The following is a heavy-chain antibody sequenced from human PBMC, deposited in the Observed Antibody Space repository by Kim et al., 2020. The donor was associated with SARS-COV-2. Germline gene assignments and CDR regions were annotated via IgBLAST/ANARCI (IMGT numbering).Heavy chain of an antibody. CDR2: ISSSSSYI. D-gene: IGHD3-22*01. CDR3: ASSRGYYDSSGQGVFDY. Sequence: GGSLRLSCAASGFTFSSYSMNWVRQAPGKGLEWVSPISSSSSYIYYADSVKGRFTISRDNAKNSLFLHMNSLRAEDTALYYCASSRGYYDSSGQGVFDYWGQGTLVTVSS. CDR1: GFTFSSYS. V-gene: IGHV3-21*01. J-gene: IGHJ4*02.